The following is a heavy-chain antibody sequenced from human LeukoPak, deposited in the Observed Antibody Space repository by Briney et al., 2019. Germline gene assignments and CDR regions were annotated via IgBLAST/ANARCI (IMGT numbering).Heavy chain of an antibody. CDR1: GGSFSGYY. Sequence: SETLSLTCAVYGGSFSGYYWSWIRQPPGKGLEWIGEVNHSGSTNYNPSLKSRVTISVDTSKNQFSLKLSSVTAADTAVYYCATLPYYYGSGSLYWGQGTLVTVSS. CDR3: ATLPYYYGSGSLY. CDR2: VNHSGST. D-gene: IGHD3-10*01. J-gene: IGHJ4*02. V-gene: IGHV4-34*01.